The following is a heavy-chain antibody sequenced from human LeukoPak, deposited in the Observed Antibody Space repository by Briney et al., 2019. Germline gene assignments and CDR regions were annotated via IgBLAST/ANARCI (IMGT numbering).Heavy chain of an antibody. CDR1: GYTLTELS. D-gene: IGHD3-3*01. CDR3: ATGARAIFGVVIPWFDP. CDR2: FDPEDGET. J-gene: IGHJ5*02. V-gene: IGHV1-24*01. Sequence: ASVKVSCKVSGYTLTELSMHWVRQAPGKGLEWMGGFDPEDGETIYAQKFQGRVTMTEVTSTDTAYMELSSLRSEDTAVYYCATGARAIFGVVIPWFDPWGQGTLVTVSS.